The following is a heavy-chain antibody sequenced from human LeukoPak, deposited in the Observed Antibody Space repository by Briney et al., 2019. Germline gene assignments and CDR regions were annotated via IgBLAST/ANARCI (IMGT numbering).Heavy chain of an antibody. J-gene: IGHJ4*02. D-gene: IGHD1-14*01. CDR3: ARAREPLIYTYYFDY. CDR1: GGSISSYY. CDR2: IYYSGST. Sequence: SETLSLTCTVSGGSISSYYWSWIRQPPGKGLEWIGYIYYSGSTNYNPSLKSRVTISVDTSKNQFSLKLSSVTAADTAVYYCARAREPLIYTYYFDYWGQGTLVTVSS. V-gene: IGHV4-59*08.